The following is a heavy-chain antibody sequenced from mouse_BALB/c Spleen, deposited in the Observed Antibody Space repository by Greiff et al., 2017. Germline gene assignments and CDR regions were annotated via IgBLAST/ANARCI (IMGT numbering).Heavy chain of an antibody. CDR1: GYSITSGYY. CDR2: ISYDGSN. CDR3: ARNYRPHLDY. Sequence: EVKLMESGPGLVKPSQSLSLTCSVTGYSITSGYYWNWIRQFPGNKLEWMGYISYDGSNNYNPSLKNRISITRDTSKNQFFLKLNSVTTEDTATYYCARNYRPHLDYWGQGTTLTVSS. D-gene: IGHD2-14*01. V-gene: IGHV3-6*02. J-gene: IGHJ2*01.